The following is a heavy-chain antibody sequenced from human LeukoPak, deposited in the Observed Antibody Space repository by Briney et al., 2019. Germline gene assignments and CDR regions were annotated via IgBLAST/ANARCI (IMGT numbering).Heavy chain of an antibody. D-gene: IGHD5-24*01. CDR3: ASPSGDGYSFRYFDH. J-gene: IGHJ4*02. CDR1: GFTFSTYS. V-gene: IGHV3-48*02. CDR2: ISSSGDNI. Sequence: PGGSLRLSCAASGFTFSTYSMNWVRQAPGKGLEWVSYISSSGDNIYYADSVKGRFTISRDNAKNSLYLQVSSLRDGDTAVYYCASPSGDGYSFRYFDHWGQGALLTVSS.